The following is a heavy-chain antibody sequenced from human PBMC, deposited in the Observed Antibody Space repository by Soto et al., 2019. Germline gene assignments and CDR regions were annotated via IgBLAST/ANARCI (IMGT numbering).Heavy chain of an antibody. CDR1: GFSLSTSGVG. J-gene: IGHJ6*02. CDR2: IYWDDDE. CDR3: AHKGGRGAAMDV. V-gene: IGHV2-5*02. Sequence: SGPTLVNPTETLTLTCTFSGFSLSTSGVGVGWIRQPPGKALEWLALIYWDDDERYSPFLQSRVTITKDTSKNQVVLTMTNMDPVDTATYYCAHKGGRGAAMDVWGQGTTVTVS. D-gene: IGHD2-15*01.